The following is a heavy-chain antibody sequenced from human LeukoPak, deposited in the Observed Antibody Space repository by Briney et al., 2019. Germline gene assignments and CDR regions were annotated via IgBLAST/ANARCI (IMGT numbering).Heavy chain of an antibody. D-gene: IGHD3-10*01. CDR3: ARDAVLLWFEEAGWFDP. CDR2: IYYSGST. V-gene: IGHV4-39*07. Sequence: SETLCLTCTVFGGSISSSSYYWGWIRQPPGKGLEWIGSIYYSGSTYYNPSLKSRVTMSLDTSKNQFSLKLSSVTAADTAVYYCARDAVLLWFEEAGWFDPWGKGTLVTVSS. J-gene: IGHJ5*01. CDR1: GGSISSSSYY.